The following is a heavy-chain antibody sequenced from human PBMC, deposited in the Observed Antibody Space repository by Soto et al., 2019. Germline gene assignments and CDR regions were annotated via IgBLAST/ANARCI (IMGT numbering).Heavy chain of an antibody. Sequence: VGSLRLSCAASGFTFSSYGMHWVRQAPGKGLEWVAVISYDGSNKYYADSVKGRFTISRANSKNTLYLQMNSLRAEDTAVYYCAKDLYYYDSSGYYPDYWGQGTLVTVSS. V-gene: IGHV3-30*18. D-gene: IGHD3-22*01. CDR3: AKDLYYYDSSGYYPDY. CDR1: GFTFSSYG. CDR2: ISYDGSNK. J-gene: IGHJ4*02.